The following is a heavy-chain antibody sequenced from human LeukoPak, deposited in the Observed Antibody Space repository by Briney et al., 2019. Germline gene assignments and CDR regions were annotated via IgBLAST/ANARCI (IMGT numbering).Heavy chain of an antibody. Sequence: GGSLRLSCAASGFTFSTYWMHWVRQAPGKGLVWVSLINSDGSSPTYEDSVKGRFTISRDNAKNTLYLQMNSLRAEDTAVYYCARDLSSGYLDYWGQGTLVTVSS. CDR1: GFTFSTYW. V-gene: IGHV3-74*01. D-gene: IGHD2-8*02. J-gene: IGHJ4*02. CDR2: INSDGSSP. CDR3: ARDLSSGYLDY.